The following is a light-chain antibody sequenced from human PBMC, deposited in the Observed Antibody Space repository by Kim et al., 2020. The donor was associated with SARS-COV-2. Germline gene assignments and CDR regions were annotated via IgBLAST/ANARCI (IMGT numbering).Light chain of an antibody. CDR3: QQHGGSVT. J-gene: IGKJ5*01. CDR2: GAS. Sequence: EIVLTQSPDTLSLSPGERATLSCRASQSVSSSSLAWYQQKPGQAHRLIIHGASRRATGIPDRFSGSGSGTDFTLSISRLDPEDVAVYYCQQHGGSVTFGQGTRLEIK. CDR1: QSVSSSS. V-gene: IGKV3-20*01.